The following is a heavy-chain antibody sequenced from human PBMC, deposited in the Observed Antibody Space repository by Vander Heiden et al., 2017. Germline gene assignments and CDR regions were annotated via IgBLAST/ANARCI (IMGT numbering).Heavy chain of an antibody. CDR1: GFTFSRFW. CDR2: INSDGSST. J-gene: IGHJ3*02. Sequence: EVRLEESGGGLVQPGGSLRLSCSASGFTFSRFWMHWVRQAPGKGLVWVSLINSDGSSTMYADTVKGRFTISRDNAKNTVYLQMNSLRADDTAIYYCARESAVERIAFDIWGQGTMVTVSS. V-gene: IGHV3-74*03. D-gene: IGHD2-2*01. CDR3: ARESAVERIAFDI.